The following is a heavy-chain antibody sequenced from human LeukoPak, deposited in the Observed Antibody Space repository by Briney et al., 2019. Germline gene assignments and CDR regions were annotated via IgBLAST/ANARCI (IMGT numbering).Heavy chain of an antibody. CDR1: GYTFTSYG. CDR3: AKADSPGGNSQLFDY. CDR2: ISAYNGNT. J-gene: IGHJ4*02. V-gene: IGHV1-18*01. Sequence: ASVKVSCKASGYTFTSYGISWVRQAPGQGLEWMGWISAYNGNTNYAQKLQGRVTMTTDTSTSTAYMELRSLRSDDTALYYCAKADSPGGNSQLFDYWGQGTLVTVSS. D-gene: IGHD4-23*01.